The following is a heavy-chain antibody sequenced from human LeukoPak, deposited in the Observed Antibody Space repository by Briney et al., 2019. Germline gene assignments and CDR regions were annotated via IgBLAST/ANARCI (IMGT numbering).Heavy chain of an antibody. V-gene: IGHV3-48*03. CDR2: ISSSSSTI. CDR3: AKASYVPRWYQVLQPFYFDY. J-gene: IGHJ4*02. Sequence: PGGSLRLSCAASGFTFSSYEMNWVRQAPGKGLEWVSYISSSSSTIYYADSVKGRFTISRDDAKKTLYLQMNSLRAEDTALYYCAKASYVPRWYQVLQPFYFDYWGQGTLVTVSS. D-gene: IGHD2-2*01. CDR1: GFTFSSYE.